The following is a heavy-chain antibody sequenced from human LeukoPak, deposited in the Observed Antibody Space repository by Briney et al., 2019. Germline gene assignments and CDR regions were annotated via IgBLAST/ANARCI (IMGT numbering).Heavy chain of an antibody. CDR2: IYYSGST. D-gene: IGHD1-26*01. CDR3: ARWVGAGTQNSGSYRGFDY. CDR1: GGSISSYY. V-gene: IGHV4-59*12. Sequence: SETLSLTCTVSGGSISSYYWSWIRQPPGKGLEWIGYIYYSGSTNYNPSLKSRVTISVDKSKNQFSLKLSSVTAADTAVYYCARWVGAGTQNSGSYRGFDYWGQGTLVTVSS. J-gene: IGHJ4*02.